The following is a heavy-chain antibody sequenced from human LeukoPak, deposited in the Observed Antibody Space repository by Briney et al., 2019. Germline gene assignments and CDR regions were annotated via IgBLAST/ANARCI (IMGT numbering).Heavy chain of an antibody. J-gene: IGHJ5*02. Sequence: ASVKVSCKASGYTLTSYGISWVRQAPGQGLEWMGWNRTYNGNTNYAQKLQGRVTMTTDTSTSTAYMELRSLRSDDTAVYYCARDNWFDPWGQGTLVTVSS. CDR2: NRTYNGNT. CDR1: GYTLTSYG. V-gene: IGHV1-18*01. CDR3: ARDNWFDP.